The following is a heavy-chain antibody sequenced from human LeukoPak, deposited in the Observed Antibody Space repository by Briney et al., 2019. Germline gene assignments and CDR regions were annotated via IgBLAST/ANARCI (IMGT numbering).Heavy chain of an antibody. CDR3: ARLNVLSGSPLHHFDH. CDR2: INYSGNT. Sequence: SETLSLTCTVSGGSISNYYRSWIRQPPGKGLEWIAYINYSGNTNYNPSLKSRVTISVDTSKNQFSLKLTSVTAADTAVYYCARLNVLSGSPLHHFDHWDQGTLVTVSS. V-gene: IGHV4-59*08. CDR1: GGSISNYY. D-gene: IGHD6-13*01. J-gene: IGHJ4*02.